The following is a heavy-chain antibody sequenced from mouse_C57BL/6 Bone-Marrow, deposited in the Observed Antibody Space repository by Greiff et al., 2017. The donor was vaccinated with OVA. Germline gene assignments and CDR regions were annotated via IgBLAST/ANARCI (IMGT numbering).Heavy chain of an antibody. D-gene: IGHD2-1*01. CDR2: INYDGSST. CDR1: GFTFSDYY. CDR3: ARGGNYMDY. V-gene: IGHV5-16*01. J-gene: IGHJ4*01. Sequence: EVMLVESEGGLVQPGSSMKLSCTASGFTFSDYYMAWVRQVPEKGLEWVANINYDGSSTYYLDSLKSRFIISRDNAKNILYLQMSSLKSEDTATYYCARGGNYMDYWGQGTSVTVSS.